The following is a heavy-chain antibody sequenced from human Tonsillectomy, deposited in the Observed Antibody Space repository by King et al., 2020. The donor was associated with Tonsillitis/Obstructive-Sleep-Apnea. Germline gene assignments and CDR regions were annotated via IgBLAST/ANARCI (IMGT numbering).Heavy chain of an antibody. Sequence: VQLQESGPGLVKPSETLSLTCTVSGGSISSYYWSWIRQPAGKGLEWIGRIYTSGSTNYNPSLKSRVTMSVDTSKNQFSLKLSSVTAADTAVYYCARSPRQGGRITIFGVVSYYFDYLGQGTQVTVSS. D-gene: IGHD3-3*01. J-gene: IGHJ4*02. CDR1: GGSISSYY. V-gene: IGHV4-4*07. CDR2: IYTSGST. CDR3: ARSPRQGGRITIFGVVSYYFDY.